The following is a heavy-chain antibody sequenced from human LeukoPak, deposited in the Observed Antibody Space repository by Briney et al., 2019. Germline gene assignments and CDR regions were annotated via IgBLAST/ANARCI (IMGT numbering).Heavy chain of an antibody. D-gene: IGHD2-2*01. V-gene: IGHV4-39*07. J-gene: IGHJ3*02. CDR3: ARGCSSTSCFSGRNSCGVCAFDI. Sequence: SETLSLTCTVSGGSISSSSYYWGWIRQPPGKGLEWIGSIYYSGSTYYNPSLKSRVTISVDTSKNQFSLKLSSVTAADTAVYYCARGCSSTSCFSGRNSCGVCAFDIWGQGTMVTVSS. CDR2: IYYSGST. CDR1: GGSISSSSYY.